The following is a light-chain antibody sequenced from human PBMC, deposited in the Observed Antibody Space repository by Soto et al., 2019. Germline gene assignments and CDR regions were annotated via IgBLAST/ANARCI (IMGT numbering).Light chain of an antibody. CDR1: QDIRED. CDR3: LQHNTYPWT. V-gene: IGKV1-17*01. J-gene: IGKJ1*01. Sequence: DIQMTQSPSSLSASVGDRVTITCRASQDIREDFAWYQQKPGKAPKRLIYVTSSLQSGVQSRFSGSGYGTDFTLTISSLQPEDFAAYYCLQHNTYPWTFGQGTNVEMK. CDR2: VTS.